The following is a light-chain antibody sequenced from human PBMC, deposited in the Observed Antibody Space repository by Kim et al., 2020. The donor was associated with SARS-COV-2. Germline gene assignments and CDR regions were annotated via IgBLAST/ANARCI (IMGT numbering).Light chain of an antibody. J-gene: IGKJ4*01. CDR3: LQYCAFPRT. CDR2: VAS. V-gene: IGKV1-17*01. Sequence: SASGGARVTVAGRARRDMRNGLSWVQQKPGKATTRLIAVASRLQSGVPSRFSSSGSETEFTLTIGSMQPEDFATYYCLQYCAFPRTFGGGAKLEI. CDR1: RDMRNG.